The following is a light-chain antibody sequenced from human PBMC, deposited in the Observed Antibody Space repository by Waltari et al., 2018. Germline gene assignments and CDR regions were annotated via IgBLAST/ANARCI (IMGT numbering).Light chain of an antibody. CDR2: AAS. CDR3: QQYYTYPWT. CDR1: QDIRNY. V-gene: IGKV1-16*02. Sequence: DIQMTQSPSSLSASVGNSVTITCRATQDIRNYLAWFQQKPGQAPKSLIYAASSLQGGVPSKFSGSGSGTDFTLTISSLQPEDFATYYCQQYYTYPWTFGHGTRVEIK. J-gene: IGKJ1*01.